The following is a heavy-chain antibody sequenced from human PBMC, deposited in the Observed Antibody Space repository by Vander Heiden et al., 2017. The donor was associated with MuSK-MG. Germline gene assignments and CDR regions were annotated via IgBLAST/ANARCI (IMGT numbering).Heavy chain of an antibody. CDR1: GFTFSSYA. V-gene: IGHV3-23*01. J-gene: IGHJ4*02. CDR3: AKAPRSGDS. Sequence: EVQLLESGGGLVQPGGSLRLSCVAFGFTFSSYAMSWVRQDPQKGLEWISAISVGGDTAYYADSVKGRFTISRDNSKNTVYLQMNSLRADDTAVYYCAKAPRSGDSWGQGTLVTVSS. CDR2: ISVGGDTA.